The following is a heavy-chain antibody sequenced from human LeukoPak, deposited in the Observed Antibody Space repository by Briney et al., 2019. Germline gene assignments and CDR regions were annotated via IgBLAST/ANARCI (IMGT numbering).Heavy chain of an antibody. D-gene: IGHD5-18*01. CDR1: GVSISSSNSY. Sequence: PSETLSLTCTVSGVSISSSNSYWGWIRQPPGKGLEWIGSIYYSGNTYYNASLKSQVSISIDTSKNQFSLRLTSVTAADTAVYYCARVRLPPYYYYFYYMDVWGTGTTVTVSS. J-gene: IGHJ6*03. CDR2: IYYSGNT. V-gene: IGHV4-39*01. CDR3: ARVRLPPYYYYFYYMDV.